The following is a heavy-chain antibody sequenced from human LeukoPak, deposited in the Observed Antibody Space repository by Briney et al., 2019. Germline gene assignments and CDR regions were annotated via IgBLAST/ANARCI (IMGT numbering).Heavy chain of an antibody. V-gene: IGHV4-30-2*01. D-gene: IGHD3-22*01. CDR2: IYHSGST. CDR3: ASGPFDSSGYYSDY. CDR1: GGSISSGGYY. Sequence: SSETLSLTCTVSGGSISSGGYYWSWIRQPPGKGLEWIGYIYHSGSTYYNPSLKSRVTISVDRSKNQFSLKLSSVTAADTAVYYCASGPFDSSGYYSDYWAREPWSPSPQ. J-gene: IGHJ4*02.